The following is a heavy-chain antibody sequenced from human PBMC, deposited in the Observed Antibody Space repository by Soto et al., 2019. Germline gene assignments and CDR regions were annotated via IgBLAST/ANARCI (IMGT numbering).Heavy chain of an antibody. J-gene: IGHJ3*02. D-gene: IGHD6-13*01. CDR3: ARERDAQQLGISLAFDI. V-gene: IGHV3-33*01. CDR1: GFTFSSYG. Sequence: GGSLRLSCAASGFTFSSYGMHWVRQAPGKGLEWVAVIWYDGSNKYYADSVKGRFTISRDNSKNTLYLQMNSLRAEDTAVYYCARERDAQQLGISLAFDIWGQGTMVTVSS. CDR2: IWYDGSNK.